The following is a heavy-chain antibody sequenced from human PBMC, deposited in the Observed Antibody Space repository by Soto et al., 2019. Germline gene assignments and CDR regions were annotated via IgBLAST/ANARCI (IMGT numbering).Heavy chain of an antibody. Sequence: ASVKVSCKASGYSFTSNGVSWVRQAPGQGLEWLGWISAYNGNTNYTQKLQGRVTMTTDTSTSTAYMELRSLRSDDTAVYYCARDDPIVVVPAYGMDVRRQGTSVTVSS. V-gene: IGHV1-18*01. D-gene: IGHD2-2*01. CDR1: GYSFTSNG. CDR2: ISAYNGNT. J-gene: IGHJ6*02. CDR3: ARDDPIVVVPAYGMDV.